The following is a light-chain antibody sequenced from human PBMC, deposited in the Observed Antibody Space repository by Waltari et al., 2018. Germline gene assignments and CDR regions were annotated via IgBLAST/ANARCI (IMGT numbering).Light chain of an antibody. J-gene: IGKJ1*01. V-gene: IGKV3-20*01. CDR1: QSVSRA. Sequence: EIVLTQSPGSLSSSPGERVTLSCRASQSVSRALAWYQQKPGQAPRLLIFGASNRATGMPDRFSGSGSETDCSLTISRLEPEDFAVYYCQHYVRLPATFGRGTKVEIK. CDR2: GAS. CDR3: QHYVRLPAT.